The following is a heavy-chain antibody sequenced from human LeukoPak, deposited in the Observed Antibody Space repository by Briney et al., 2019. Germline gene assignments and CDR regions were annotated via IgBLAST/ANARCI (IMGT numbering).Heavy chain of an antibody. CDR3: ARVGGLLFFDY. D-gene: IGHD2-21*02. J-gene: IGHJ4*02. Sequence: PSETLSLTCTVSGGSISSYYWSWLRQPPGKGLEWIGYIYYSGSTNYNPSLKSRVTISVDTSKNQFSLKLSSVTAADTAVYYCARVGGLLFFDYWGQGTLVTVSS. CDR2: IYYSGST. CDR1: GGSISSYY. V-gene: IGHV4-59*01.